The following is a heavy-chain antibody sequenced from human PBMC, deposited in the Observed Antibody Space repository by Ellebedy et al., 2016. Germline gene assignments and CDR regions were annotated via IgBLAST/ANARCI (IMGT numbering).Heavy chain of an antibody. CDR1: GFTVSTNY. V-gene: IGHV3-53*01. D-gene: IGHD2-15*01. J-gene: IGHJ6*02. CDR3: AKNVREGGSGVPTLHYYVMDV. Sequence: GESLKISCAASGFTVSTNYMKWVRQAPGKGLEWVSAIAAGGIGPNYADSVKGRFTISRDNSKNTVHLEMNSRRADDAAVYYCAKNVREGGSGVPTLHYYVMDVWGQGTTVTVSS. CDR2: IAAGGIGP.